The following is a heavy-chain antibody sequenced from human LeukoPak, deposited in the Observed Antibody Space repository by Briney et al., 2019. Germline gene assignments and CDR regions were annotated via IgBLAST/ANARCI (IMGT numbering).Heavy chain of an antibody. CDR1: GFTFSNYG. J-gene: IGHJ4*02. D-gene: IGHD6-13*01. V-gene: IGHV3-33*01. CDR2: ICSDGSTK. Sequence: PGRSLRLSCAASGFTFSNYGIHWVRQSPGKGLEWVAVICSDGSTKYYADSVKGRLTISRDNSKNTVYLQMNSLRVEDMAVYYCARGLPYSISDHWGQGTLVSVSS. CDR3: ARGLPYSISDH.